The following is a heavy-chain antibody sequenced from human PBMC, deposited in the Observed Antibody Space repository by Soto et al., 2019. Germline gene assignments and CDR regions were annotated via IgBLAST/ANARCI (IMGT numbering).Heavy chain of an antibody. CDR1: GYTFTSYA. CDR2: INAGNGNT. Sequence: ASVKVSCKASGYTFTSYAMHWVRQAPGQRLEWMGWINAGNGNTKYSQKFQGWVTMTRDTSISTAYMELSRLRSDDTAVYYCARGPDIVVVVAATHFDYWGQGTLVTVYS. CDR3: ARGPDIVVVVAATHFDY. D-gene: IGHD2-15*01. J-gene: IGHJ4*02. V-gene: IGHV1-3*01.